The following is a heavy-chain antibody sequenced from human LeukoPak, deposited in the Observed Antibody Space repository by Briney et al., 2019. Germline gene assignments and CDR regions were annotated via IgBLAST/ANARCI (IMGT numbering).Heavy chain of an antibody. Sequence: GGSLRLSCAASGFTFWTYGMSWVRQAPGKGLEWVSTITGSGSDTYFAASVKGRFTISRDNSKNTLYLHMNSLRAEDTAVYFCAKEYSSTAYYLDDAFDIWGQGKMVTVSS. J-gene: IGHJ3*02. CDR1: GFTFWTYG. V-gene: IGHV3-23*01. D-gene: IGHD3-22*01. CDR2: ITGSGSDT. CDR3: AKEYSSTAYYLDDAFDI.